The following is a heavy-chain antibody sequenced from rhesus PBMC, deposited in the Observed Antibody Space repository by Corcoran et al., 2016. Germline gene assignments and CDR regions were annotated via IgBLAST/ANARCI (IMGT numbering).Heavy chain of an antibody. D-gene: IGHD2-15*01. J-gene: IGHJ4*01. Sequence: QVQLQESGPGPVKPSETLSLTCAGSGGSISGYYWNWIRQPPGTGPAGSGYIGGRSGTTLYNPSLKGRVTISTDTSKNQFSLKLTSVTAADTAVYYCVRNPAGGCGSTYCPYYFDYWGQGVLVTVSS. CDR2: IGGRSGTT. V-gene: IGHV4-165*02. CDR3: VRNPAGGCGSTYCPYYFDY. CDR1: GGSISGYY.